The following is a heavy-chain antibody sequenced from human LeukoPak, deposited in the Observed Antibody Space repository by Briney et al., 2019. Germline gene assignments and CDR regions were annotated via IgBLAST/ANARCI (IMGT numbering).Heavy chain of an antibody. J-gene: IGHJ4*02. Sequence: PSETLSLTCNASGVSVSTSHWNWIRQRPGKGLEWIGCLSYTGKTDYNPSLKSRVSISLGSSNNHFPLKLTSVTAADTAVYYCSEGYFEPFDHWGQGILVTVSS. D-gene: IGHD2/OR15-2a*01. V-gene: IGHV4-59*02. CDR3: SEGYFEPFDH. CDR2: LSYTGKT. CDR1: GVSVSTSH.